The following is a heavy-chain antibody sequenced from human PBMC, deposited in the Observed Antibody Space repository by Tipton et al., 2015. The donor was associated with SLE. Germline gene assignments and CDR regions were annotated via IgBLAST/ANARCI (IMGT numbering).Heavy chain of an antibody. D-gene: IGHD2-21*02. CDR3: ARDFPAYCGGDCYFDY. Sequence: QSGPEVKKPGSSVKVSCKASGGTFSSYTISWVRQAPGQGLEWMGRIIPILGIANYAQKFQGRVTITADKSTSTAYMELSSLRSEDTAVYYCARDFPAYCGGDCYFDYWGQGTLVTVSS. CDR2: IIPILGIA. CDR1: GGTFSSYT. J-gene: IGHJ4*02. V-gene: IGHV1-69*04.